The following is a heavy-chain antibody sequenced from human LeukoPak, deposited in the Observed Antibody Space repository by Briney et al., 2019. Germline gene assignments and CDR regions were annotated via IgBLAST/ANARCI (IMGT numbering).Heavy chain of an antibody. D-gene: IGHD6-19*01. V-gene: IGHV3-9*01. CDR2: ISWNSGSM. CDR1: GFTFDDYA. CDR3: AKVRAPGIAVAGLSY. J-gene: IGHJ4*02. Sequence: GGSLRLSCAASGFTFDDYAMHWVRQAPGKGLEWVSGISWNSGSMGYADSVKGRFTISRDNSKNTLYLQMNSLRAEDTAVYYCAKVRAPGIAVAGLSYWGQGTLVTVSS.